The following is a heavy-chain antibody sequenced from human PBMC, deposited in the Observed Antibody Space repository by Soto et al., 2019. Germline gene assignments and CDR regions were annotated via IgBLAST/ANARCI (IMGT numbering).Heavy chain of an antibody. J-gene: IGHJ6*02. CDR1: GGSISPYY. D-gene: IGHD3-10*01. CDR3: ARGRTLVREVTINRAFYYYGMDI. Sequence: PSETLSLTCTVSGGSISPYYWSWIRQPPGKGLEWVGYIYFGGTTTYNPSLKSRVTISVDTSKNQFSLKLSSVTAADTAIYYCARGRTLVREVTINRAFYYYGMDIWGQGTTVTVSS. CDR2: IYFGGTT. V-gene: IGHV4-59*12.